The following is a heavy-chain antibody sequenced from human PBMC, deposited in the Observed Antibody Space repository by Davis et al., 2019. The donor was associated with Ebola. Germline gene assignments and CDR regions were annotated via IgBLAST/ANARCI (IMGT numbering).Heavy chain of an antibody. V-gene: IGHV3-30-3*01. D-gene: IGHD3-9*01. Sequence: GESLKISCAASGFTFSSYAMHWVRQAPGKGLEWVAVISYDGSNKYYADSVKGRFTISRDNSKNTLYLQMNSLRAEDTAVYYCARSTDGDYWGQGTLVTVSS. CDR3: ARSTDGDY. J-gene: IGHJ4*02. CDR1: GFTFSSYA. CDR2: ISYDGSNK.